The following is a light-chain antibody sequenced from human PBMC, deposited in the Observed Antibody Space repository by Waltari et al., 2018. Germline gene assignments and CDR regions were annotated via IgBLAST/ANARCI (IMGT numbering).Light chain of an antibody. CDR2: LGS. Sequence: DIVMTQSPLSLPVTPGEPASISCRSSQSLLHSNGYNYLDWYLQKPGQSPQLLIYLGSNRDSGVPDRFSGSGSGAEFTLTISSLQPEDIATFSCQESYSTLYTFGQGTKVEIK. CDR1: QSLLHSNGYNY. V-gene: IGKV2-28*01. CDR3: QESYSTLYT. J-gene: IGKJ2*01.